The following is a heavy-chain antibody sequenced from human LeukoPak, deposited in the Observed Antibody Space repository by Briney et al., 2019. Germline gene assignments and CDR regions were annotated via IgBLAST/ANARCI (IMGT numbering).Heavy chain of an antibody. J-gene: IGHJ5*02. CDR2: INVGGTNT. V-gene: IGHV3-11*01. CDR3: ATDGAGFDT. CDR1: GFTFNDYY. Sequence: GGALRLSCAASGFTFNDYYMGWIRQAPGKGLELLSYINVGGTNTHYADSVKGRFTISRDNAKKSLYLEMNNLRAEDTAVYYCATDGAGFDTWGQGVLVTVSS.